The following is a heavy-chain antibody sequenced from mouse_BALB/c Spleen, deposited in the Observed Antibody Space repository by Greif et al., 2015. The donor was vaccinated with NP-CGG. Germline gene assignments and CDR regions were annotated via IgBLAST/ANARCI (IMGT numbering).Heavy chain of an antibody. CDR2: INPSNGRT. V-gene: IGHV1S81*02. J-gene: IGHJ4*01. CDR1: GYTFTSYW. Sequence: VKLQQSGAELVKPGASVKLSCKASGYTFTSYWMHWVKQRPGQGLEWIGEINPSNGRTNYNEKFKSKATLTVDKSSSTAYMQLSSLTSEDSAVYYCARGEYGKRYAMDYWGQGTSVTVSS. D-gene: IGHD2-10*02. CDR3: ARGEYGKRYAMDY.